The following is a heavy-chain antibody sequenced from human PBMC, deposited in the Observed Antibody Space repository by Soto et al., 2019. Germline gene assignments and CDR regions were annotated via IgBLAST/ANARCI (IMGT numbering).Heavy chain of an antibody. J-gene: IGHJ4*02. V-gene: IGHV1-69*04. Sequence: QVQLVQSGAEVKRPGSSVKVSCKASGDTFSFYSINWVRQAPGLGLEWMGRVNPILSMSNYAQRFQGRVTMTADKSTSTAYMKLSGLRSEDTAMYYCATSSGSGYRAFDYWGQGALVTVSS. CDR2: VNPILSMS. D-gene: IGHD3-10*01. CDR3: ATSSGSGYRAFDY. CDR1: GDTFSFYS.